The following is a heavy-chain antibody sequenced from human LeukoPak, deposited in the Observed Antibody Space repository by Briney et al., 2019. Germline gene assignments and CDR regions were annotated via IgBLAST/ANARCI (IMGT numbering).Heavy chain of an antibody. CDR2: ISSSGGYT. V-gene: IGHV3-23*01. J-gene: IGHJ4*02. CDR3: AKGGTYSSGPFDY. CDR1: GFTFSSYA. D-gene: IGHD6-19*01. Sequence: GGSLRLSCAASGFTFSSYAMSWVRQAPGKGLEWASAISSSGGYTYNADSVKGRFSISRDNSKNTLYLQMNSLRADDTAVYYCAKGGTYSSGPFDYWGQGTLVTVPS.